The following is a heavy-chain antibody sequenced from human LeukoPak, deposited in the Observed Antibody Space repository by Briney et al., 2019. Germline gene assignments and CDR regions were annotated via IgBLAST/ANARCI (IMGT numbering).Heavy chain of an antibody. CDR1: GVSISSYY. D-gene: IGHD3-9*01. CDR3: ATSPLRYFDWFFDY. CDR2: IYTSGST. V-gene: IGHV4-4*07. J-gene: IGHJ4*02. Sequence: SETLSLTCTVSGVSISSYYWSWIRQPAGKGLEWIGRIYTSGSTNYNPSLKSRVTMSVDTSKNQFSLKLSSVTAADTAVYYCATSPLRYFDWFFDYWGQGTLVTVSS.